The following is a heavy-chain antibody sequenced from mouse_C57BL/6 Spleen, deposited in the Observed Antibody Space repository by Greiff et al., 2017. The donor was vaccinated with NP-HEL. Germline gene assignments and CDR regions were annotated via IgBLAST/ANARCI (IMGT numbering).Heavy chain of an antibody. CDR1: GYSFTDYN. CDR3: VGDLYSNYVLAY. Sequence: VQLKESGPELVKPGASVKISCKASGYSFTDYNMNWVKQSNGKSLEWIGVINPNYGTTSYNQKFKGKATLTVDQSSSTAYMQLNSLTSEDSAVYYCVGDLYSNYVLAYWGQGTLVTVSA. V-gene: IGHV1-39*01. CDR2: INPNYGTT. D-gene: IGHD2-5*01. J-gene: IGHJ3*01.